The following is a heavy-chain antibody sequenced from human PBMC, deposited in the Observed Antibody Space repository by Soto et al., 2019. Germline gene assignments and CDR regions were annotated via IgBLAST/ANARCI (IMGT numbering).Heavy chain of an antibody. CDR3: AQDGWGRLQLRSES. D-gene: IGHD5-12*01. Sequence: QVQLVQSGAEVKKPGSSVKVSCKASGGTFSSYAISWVRHAPGQGLEWMGGIIPIFGTANYAQKFQGRVTITADESTSTAYMELSSLRSEDTAVYYCAQDGWGRLQLRSESWGQGTLVTVSS. CDR2: IIPIFGTA. J-gene: IGHJ5*01. CDR1: GGTFSSYA. V-gene: IGHV1-69*12.